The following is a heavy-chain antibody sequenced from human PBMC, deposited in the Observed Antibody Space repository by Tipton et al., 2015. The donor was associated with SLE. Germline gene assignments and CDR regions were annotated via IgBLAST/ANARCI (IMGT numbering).Heavy chain of an antibody. CDR2: LNNDGTRT. J-gene: IGHJ6*03. CDR1: GFTFSSYW. V-gene: IGHV3-74*01. CDR3: ARVYSSNWYDYYYMDV. Sequence: GSLRLSCAASGFTFSSYWMHWVRQAPGKGLVWVSRLNNDGTRTDYADFVKGRFTISRDNAKNTLYLQMNSLRAEDTAVYYCARVYSSNWYDYYYMDVWGKGTTVTVSS. D-gene: IGHD6-13*01.